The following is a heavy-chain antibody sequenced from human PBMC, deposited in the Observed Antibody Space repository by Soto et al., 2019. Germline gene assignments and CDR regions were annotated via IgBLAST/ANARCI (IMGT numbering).Heavy chain of an antibody. D-gene: IGHD3-3*01. CDR2: MNPNSGNT. CDR3: ARAPTIFGVAVQNPYYHYFKDV. J-gene: IGHJ6*03. Sequence: ASVKVSCKASGYTFTSYDINWVRQATGQGLEWMGWMNPNSGNTGYAQKFQGRVTMTRNTSISTAYMELSSLRSEDTAVYYCARAPTIFGVAVQNPYYHYFKDVRSKGTSVTVSS. V-gene: IGHV1-8*01. CDR1: GYTFTSYD.